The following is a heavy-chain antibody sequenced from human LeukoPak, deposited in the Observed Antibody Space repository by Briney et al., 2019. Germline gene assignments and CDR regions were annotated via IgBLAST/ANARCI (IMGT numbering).Heavy chain of an antibody. CDR1: GGSFSGYY. D-gene: IGHD1-26*01. CDR2: INHSGST. V-gene: IGHV4-34*01. J-gene: IGHJ4*02. Sequence: ASETLSLTCAVYGGSFSGYYWSWIRQPPGTGLEWIGEINHSGSTNYNPSLKSRVTISVDTSKNQFSLKLSSVTAADTAVYYCARPKSYSGSYNYWGQGTLVTVSS. CDR3: ARPKSYSGSYNY.